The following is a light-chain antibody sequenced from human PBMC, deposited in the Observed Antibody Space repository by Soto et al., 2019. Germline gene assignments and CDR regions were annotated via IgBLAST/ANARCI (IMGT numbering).Light chain of an antibody. J-gene: IGKJ4*01. CDR2: GAS. V-gene: IGKV3-20*01. CDR3: QKYGTLPPT. Sequence: EIVLTQSPGTLSLSPGERATLSCRASQTVTNTYLAWYQQKSCQAPKFLIYGASNRATGIPDRFSGSRSGTDFTLTISRLEPEDFAVYYCQKYGTLPPTFGGGTKVEI. CDR1: QTVTNTY.